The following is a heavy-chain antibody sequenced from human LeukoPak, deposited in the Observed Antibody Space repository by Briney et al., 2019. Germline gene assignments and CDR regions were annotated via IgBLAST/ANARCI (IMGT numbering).Heavy chain of an antibody. Sequence: VASVKVSCKASGGTFSSYAISWVRQAPGQGLEWMGGIIPIFGTADYAQKFQGRVTITADESTRTAYMELSSLRSDDTAVYYCAREGGGSCYDYWGQGTLVTVSS. CDR2: IIPIFGTA. V-gene: IGHV1-69*01. D-gene: IGHD2-15*01. J-gene: IGHJ4*02. CDR3: AREGGGSCYDY. CDR1: GGTFSSYA.